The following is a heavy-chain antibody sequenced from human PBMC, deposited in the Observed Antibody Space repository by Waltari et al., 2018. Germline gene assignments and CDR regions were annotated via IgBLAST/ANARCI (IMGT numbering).Heavy chain of an antibody. CDR3: ATLRRGFGWDDAPIDY. V-gene: IGHV4-59*01. Sequence: QVQLQESGPGLVKPSETLSLACTVSGGPISTSYWSCIRQPPGKGLEWIGYIYSDGSTNSHPSLKSRVTISLDTSKSQFSLKMRSMTAADTAVYFCATLRRGFGWDDAPIDYWGHGTLVTVSS. CDR1: GGPISTSY. J-gene: IGHJ4*01. D-gene: IGHD1-1*01. CDR2: IYSDGST.